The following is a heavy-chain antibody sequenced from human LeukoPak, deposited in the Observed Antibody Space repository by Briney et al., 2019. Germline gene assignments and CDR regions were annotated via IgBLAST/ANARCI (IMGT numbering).Heavy chain of an antibody. Sequence: SQTLSLTCTVSGDSISSGDYYWSWIRQPPGKGLEWIGYIYYSGSTYYNPSLKSRVTISVDTSKNQFSLKLSSVTAADTAVYYCARGDYGLNEFDYWGQGTLFSVSS. V-gene: IGHV4-30-4*08. J-gene: IGHJ4*02. D-gene: IGHD4-17*01. CDR1: GDSISSGDYY. CDR2: IYYSGST. CDR3: ARGDYGLNEFDY.